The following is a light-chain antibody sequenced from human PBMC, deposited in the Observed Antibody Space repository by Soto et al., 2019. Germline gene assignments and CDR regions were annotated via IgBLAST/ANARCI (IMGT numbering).Light chain of an antibody. CDR1: QSITTW. J-gene: IGKJ5*01. CDR3: QQYGYGRLPPVT. Sequence: DIQMTQSPSTVSAYVGDSVTITCRASQSITTWLAWYQHKAGKASKLLIHDSSNLQRGVPSRFSGSWSGTNFTLIISGLQPEDFATYYCQQYGYGRLPPVTFGQGTRLEIK. CDR2: DSS. V-gene: IGKV1-5*01.